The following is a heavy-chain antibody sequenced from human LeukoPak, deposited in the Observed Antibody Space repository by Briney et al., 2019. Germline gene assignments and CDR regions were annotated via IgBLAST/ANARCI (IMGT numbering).Heavy chain of an antibody. J-gene: IGHJ4*02. CDR1: GFTFRSYT. CDR2: ISSSTAYI. Sequence: GGSLRLSCAASGFTFRSYTMNWVRQAPGKGLEWVSSISSSTAYIYYADSLRGRFTISRDNAGNSLFLQMDSLRAEDTAVYYCARYRVITNDYFDSWGQGTLVTVSS. V-gene: IGHV3-21*04. D-gene: IGHD3-16*01. CDR3: ARYRVITNDYFDS.